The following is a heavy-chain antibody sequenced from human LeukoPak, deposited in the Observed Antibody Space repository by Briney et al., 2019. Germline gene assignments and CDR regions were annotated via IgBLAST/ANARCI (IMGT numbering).Heavy chain of an antibody. D-gene: IGHD3-10*01. Sequence: GGSLRLSCAASGFTFSSYSMNWVRQAPGKGLEWVSSISSSSSYIYYADSVKGRFTISRDNAKNSLYLQMNSLRAEGTAVYYCAREGLWFGELFGYYGMDVWGQGTTVTVSS. CDR2: ISSSSSYI. V-gene: IGHV3-21*01. CDR1: GFTFSSYS. J-gene: IGHJ6*02. CDR3: AREGLWFGELFGYYGMDV.